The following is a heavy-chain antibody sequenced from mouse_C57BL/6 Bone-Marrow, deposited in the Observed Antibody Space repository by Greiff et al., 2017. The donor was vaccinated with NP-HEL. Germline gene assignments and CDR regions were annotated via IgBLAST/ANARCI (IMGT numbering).Heavy chain of an antibody. V-gene: IGHV1-9*01. CDR2: ILPGSGST. J-gene: IGHJ3*01. CDR3: ARSNWDVPFAY. D-gene: IGHD4-1*01. CDR1: GYTFTGYW. Sequence: VQLQQSGAELMKPGASVKLSCKATGYTFTGYWIEWVKQRPGHGLEWIGEILPGSGSTNYNEKFKGKATFTADTSSNTAYMQLSSLTTEDSASYYCARSNWDVPFAYWGQGTLVTVSA.